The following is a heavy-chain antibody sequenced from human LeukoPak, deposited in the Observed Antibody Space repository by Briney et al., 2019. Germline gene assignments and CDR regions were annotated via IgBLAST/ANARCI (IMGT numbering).Heavy chain of an antibody. CDR2: IKQDGSEK. J-gene: IGHJ4*02. D-gene: IGHD5-18*01. CDR1: GFTFSSYW. V-gene: IGHV3-7*01. Sequence: GGSLRLSCAASGFTFSSYWMSWVRQAPGKGLEWVANIKQDGSEKYYVDSVKGRFTISRDNAKNSLYLQMNSLRAEDTAVYYCARVRTWIQLGPYYFDYWGQGTLVTVSS. CDR3: ARVRTWIQLGPYYFDY.